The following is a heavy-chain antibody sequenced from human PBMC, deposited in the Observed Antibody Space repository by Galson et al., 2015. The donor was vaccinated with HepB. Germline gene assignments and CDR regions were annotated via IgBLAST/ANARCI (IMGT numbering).Heavy chain of an antibody. J-gene: IGHJ6*02. CDR3: ARRGIAAAGYYYYYGMDV. Sequence: SVKVSCKASGYTFTSYGISWVRQAPGQGLEWMGWISAYNGNTNYAQKLQGRVTMTTDTSTSTAYLQWSSLKASDTAMYYCARRGIAAAGYYYYYGMDVWGQGTTVTVSS. V-gene: IGHV1-18*04. CDR1: GYTFTSYG. D-gene: IGHD6-13*01. CDR2: ISAYNGNT.